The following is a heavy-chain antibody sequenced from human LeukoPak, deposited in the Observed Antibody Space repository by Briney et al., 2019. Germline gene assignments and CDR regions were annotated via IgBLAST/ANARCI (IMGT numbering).Heavy chain of an antibody. CDR1: GFTFSSYA. CDR3: AKGLMGGSYWDYYGMDV. J-gene: IGHJ6*02. V-gene: IGHV3-23*01. Sequence: GGSLRLSCAASGFTFSSYAMSWVRQAPGKGLEWVSAISGSGGSTYYADSVKGRFTISRDNSKNTLYLQMNSLRAEDTAVYYCAKGLMGGSYWDYYGMDVWGQGTTVTVSS. CDR2: ISGSGGST. D-gene: IGHD1-26*01.